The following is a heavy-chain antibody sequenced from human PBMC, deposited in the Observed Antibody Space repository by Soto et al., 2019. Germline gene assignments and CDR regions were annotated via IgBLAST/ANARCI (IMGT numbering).Heavy chain of an antibody. CDR3: ARPQGGDYGDYYFDF. D-gene: IGHD4-17*01. CDR2: INAGNGNT. V-gene: IGHV1-3*01. J-gene: IGHJ4*02. Sequence: ASVKVSCKASGYTFTNYAVHWVRQAPGQRHEWMGWINAGNGNTKYSKKFQGRVTMTRDTSASTAYMELSRLTYEDTAVYYCARPQGGDYGDYYFDFWGPGTLVTVSS. CDR1: GYTFTNYA.